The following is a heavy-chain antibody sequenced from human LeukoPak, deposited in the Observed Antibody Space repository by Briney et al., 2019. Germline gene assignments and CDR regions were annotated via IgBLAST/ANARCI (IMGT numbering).Heavy chain of an antibody. Sequence: GGSLRLSCAASGFTFDDYAMRWVRHAPGKGLEWVSGITWNSDSVDYADSVKGRFTISRDNAKNSLYLQMNSLRAEDTALYYCGKSPGSTYYYSLVDYWGQGTLVTASS. CDR3: GKSPGSTYYYSLVDY. CDR2: ITWNSDSV. V-gene: IGHV3-9*01. D-gene: IGHD3-22*01. CDR1: GFTFDDYA. J-gene: IGHJ4*02.